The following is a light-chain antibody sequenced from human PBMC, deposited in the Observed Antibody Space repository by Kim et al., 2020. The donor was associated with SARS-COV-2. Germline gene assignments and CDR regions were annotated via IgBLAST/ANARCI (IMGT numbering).Light chain of an antibody. Sequence: QSALTQPPSASGSPGQSVTISCIGTSSDVGGYNYVSWYQQYPGKAPKLMIYEVSKRPSGVPDRFSGSKSGNTASLTVSGLQAEDEADYYCSSYAGSNNVFGTGTKVTVL. CDR3: SSYAGSNNV. CDR2: EVS. CDR1: SSDVGGYNY. V-gene: IGLV2-8*01. J-gene: IGLJ1*01.